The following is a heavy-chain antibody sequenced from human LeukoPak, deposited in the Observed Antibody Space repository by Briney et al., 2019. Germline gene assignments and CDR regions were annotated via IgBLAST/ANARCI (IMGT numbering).Heavy chain of an antibody. D-gene: IGHD6-25*01. J-gene: IGHJ4*02. CDR1: GDFFRSYW. Sequence: PSETLSLTCDVSGDFFRSYWWGWVRQPAGKGLEWIGRIYATGSTQFNPSLKSRLTMSMDTSTNQFSLKLTSVTAADTAVYYCARRGRNSSGWQDYLWGQGTLVTVSS. V-gene: IGHV4-4*07. CDR2: IYATGST. CDR3: ARRGRNSSGWQDYL.